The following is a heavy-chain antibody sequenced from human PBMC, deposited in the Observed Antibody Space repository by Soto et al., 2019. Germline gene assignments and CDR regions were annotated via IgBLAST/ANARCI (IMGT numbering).Heavy chain of an antibody. J-gene: IGHJ3*02. CDR3: ARKYSSSKDAFDI. V-gene: IGHV4-39*01. CDR1: GGSISSSSYY. CDR2: IYYSGST. D-gene: IGHD6-13*01. Sequence: PSETLSLTCTVSGGSISSSSYYWGWIRQPPGKGLEWIGSIYYSGSTYYNPSLKSRVTISVDTSKNQFSLKLSSVTAADTAVYYCARKYSSSKDAFDIWGQGTMVTVSS.